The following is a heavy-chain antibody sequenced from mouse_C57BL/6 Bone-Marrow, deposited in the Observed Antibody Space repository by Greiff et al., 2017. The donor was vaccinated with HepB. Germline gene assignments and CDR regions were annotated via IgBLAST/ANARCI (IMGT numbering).Heavy chain of an antibody. CDR3: ARGGVFITTVVATPY. D-gene: IGHD1-1*01. Sequence: QVQLKESGPELVKPGASVKLSCKASGYTFTSYDINWVKQRPGQGLEWIGWIYPRDGSTKYNEKFKGKATLTVDTSSSTAYMELHSLTSEDSAVYFCARGGVFITTVVATPYWGQGTLVTVSA. J-gene: IGHJ3*01. CDR1: GYTFTSYD. CDR2: IYPRDGST. V-gene: IGHV1-85*01.